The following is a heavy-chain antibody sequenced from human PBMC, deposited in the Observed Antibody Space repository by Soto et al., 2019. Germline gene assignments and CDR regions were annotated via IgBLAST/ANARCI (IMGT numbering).Heavy chain of an antibody. D-gene: IGHD6-19*01. CDR2: IYYSGST. J-gene: IGHJ4*02. V-gene: IGHV4-39*07. CDR1: GGSISSSSYY. CDR3: ASCCKPSIAVAGPKGDY. Sequence: SETLSLTCTVSGGSISSSSYYWGWIRQPPWKGLEWIGSIYYSGSTYYNPSLKSRVTISVDTSKNQFSLKLSSVTAADTAVYYCASCCKPSIAVAGPKGDYWGQGTLVTVSS.